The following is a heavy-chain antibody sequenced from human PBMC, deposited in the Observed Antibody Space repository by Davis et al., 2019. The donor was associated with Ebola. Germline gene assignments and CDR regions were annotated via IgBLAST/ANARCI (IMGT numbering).Heavy chain of an antibody. D-gene: IGHD1-26*01. J-gene: IGHJ5*02. CDR2: INAGNGNT. Sequence: ASVKVSCKASGYTFTSYAMHWVRQAPGQRLEWMGWINAGNGNTKYSQKFQGRVTITRDTSASTAYMELSSLRSEDTAVYYCARGRLNVRIRVGATEEWFDPWGQGTLVTVSS. CDR3: ARGRLNVRIRVGATEEWFDP. CDR1: GYTFTSYA. V-gene: IGHV1-3*01.